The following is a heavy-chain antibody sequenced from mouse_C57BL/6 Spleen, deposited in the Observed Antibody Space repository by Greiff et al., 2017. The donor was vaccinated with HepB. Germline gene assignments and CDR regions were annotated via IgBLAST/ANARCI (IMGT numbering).Heavy chain of an antibody. D-gene: IGHD2-4*01. J-gene: IGHJ4*01. CDR2: INPNNGGT. CDR1: GYTFTDYY. Sequence: VQLQQSGPELVKPGASVKISCKASGYTFTDYYMNWVKQSHGKSLEWIGDINPNNGGTSYNQKFKGKATLTVDKSSSTAYMELRSLTSEDSAVYYCAREGGLRREAMDYWGQGTSVTVSS. CDR3: AREGGLRREAMDY. V-gene: IGHV1-26*01.